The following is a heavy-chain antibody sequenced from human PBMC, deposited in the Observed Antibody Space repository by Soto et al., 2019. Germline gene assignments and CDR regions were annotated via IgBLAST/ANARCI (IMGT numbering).Heavy chain of an antibody. CDR2: INHSGST. Sequence: SETLSLTCAVYGGSFSGYYWSWIRQPPGKGLEWIGEINHSGSTNYNPSLKSRINISADPSKNQVSLTLTSVTAADTAVYYCARQGSYWGQGALVTVSS. CDR1: GGSFSGYY. CDR3: ARQGSY. J-gene: IGHJ4*02. V-gene: IGHV4-34*01.